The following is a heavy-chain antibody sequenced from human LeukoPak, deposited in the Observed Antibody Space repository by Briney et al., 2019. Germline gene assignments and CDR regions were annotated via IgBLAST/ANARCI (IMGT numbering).Heavy chain of an antibody. V-gene: IGHV3-74*01. CDR3: ARSYDYVWGSYRKQFDY. CDR2: IDSDGSTK. CDR1: GFTFSNYW. J-gene: IGHJ4*02. D-gene: IGHD3-16*02. Sequence: GGSLRLSCAASGFTFSNYWMHWVRQAPGKGLEWVSRIDSDGSTKYYVHSVEGRFTISRDNAKNTLYLQMNSLRAEDTAVYYCARSYDYVWGSYRKQFDYWGQGTLVTVSS.